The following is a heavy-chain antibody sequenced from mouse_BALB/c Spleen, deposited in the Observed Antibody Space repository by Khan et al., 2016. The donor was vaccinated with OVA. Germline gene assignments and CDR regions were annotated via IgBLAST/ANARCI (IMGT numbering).Heavy chain of an antibody. J-gene: IGHJ4*01. CDR1: GFSLTGYG. D-gene: IGHD2-10*01. CDR2: IWGDGST. V-gene: IGHV2-6-7*01. Sequence: VQLVESGPGLVAPSQSLSITCTVSGFSLTGYGVNWVRQPPGKGLEWLGMIWGDGSTDYNSALKSRLSISKDNSKSQVFLKMNSLQTDETARYYGARAYYGNYREAMDYWGQGTSVTVSS. CDR3: ARAYYGNYREAMDY.